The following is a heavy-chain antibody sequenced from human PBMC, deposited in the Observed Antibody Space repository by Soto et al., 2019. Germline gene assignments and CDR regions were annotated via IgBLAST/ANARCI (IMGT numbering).Heavy chain of an antibody. J-gene: IGHJ6*02. CDR3: AKGEGSPMEPGDYFYGMDV. V-gene: IGHV3-30*18. Sequence: GGSLRLSCAGTRFTFGTYAMHWVRQAPGKGLEWVAVISYDGGDKYYVDSVKGRFTISRDNSKNTLYLQMNTLTEEDTAVYYCAKGEGSPMEPGDYFYGMDVWGQGTTVTVSS. D-gene: IGHD1-1*01. CDR1: RFTFGTYA. CDR2: ISYDGGDK.